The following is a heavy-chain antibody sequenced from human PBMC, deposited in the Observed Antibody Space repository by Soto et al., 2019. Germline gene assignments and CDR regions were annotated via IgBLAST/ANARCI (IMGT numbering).Heavy chain of an antibody. CDR1: GFRFSDYS. Sequence: EVQLVESGGGLVQPGGSLRLSCVASGFRFSDYSMSWVRQSPGKGLEGVANIKQDGGEEDYLDSVKGRLTISRDNAKNSLFLQMNSLRAEDTAVYYCARVYYDSRGPTKYRAFDFWGQGTMVTVSS. V-gene: IGHV3-7*01. D-gene: IGHD3-22*01. J-gene: IGHJ3*01. CDR3: ARVYYDSRGPTKYRAFDF. CDR2: IKQDGGEE.